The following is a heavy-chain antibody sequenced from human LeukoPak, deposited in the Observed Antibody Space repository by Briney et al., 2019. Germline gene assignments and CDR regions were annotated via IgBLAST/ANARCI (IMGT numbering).Heavy chain of an antibody. CDR3: AKGEQWLVGTTDNFDY. CDR1: GFTFSSYA. V-gene: IGHV3-23*01. CDR2: ISGSGGST. J-gene: IGHJ4*02. D-gene: IGHD6-19*01. Sequence: PGGSLRLSCAASGFTFSSYAMTWVRQAPGKGLEWVPTISGSGGSTYYADSVKGRFTISRDNSKNTLFLQMNSLRDEDTAVYYCAKGEQWLVGTTDNFDYWGQGTLVTVSS.